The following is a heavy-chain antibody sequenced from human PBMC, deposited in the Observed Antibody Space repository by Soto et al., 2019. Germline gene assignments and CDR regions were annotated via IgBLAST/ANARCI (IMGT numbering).Heavy chain of an antibody. D-gene: IGHD5-12*01. CDR3: AVNGYSGYDHYYYYYGMDV. CDR1: GGTFSSYA. Sequence: QVQLVQSGAEVKKPGSSVKVSCKASGGTFSSYAISWVRQAPGQGLEWMGGIIPIFGTANYAQKFQGRVTMTADESTSTAYMEMSSLRAEDTAVYYCAVNGYSGYDHYYYYYGMDVWGQGTTVTVSS. CDR2: IIPIFGTA. J-gene: IGHJ6*02. V-gene: IGHV1-69*12.